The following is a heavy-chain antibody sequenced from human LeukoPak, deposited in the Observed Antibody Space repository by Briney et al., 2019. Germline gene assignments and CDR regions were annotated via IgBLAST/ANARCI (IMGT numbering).Heavy chain of an antibody. V-gene: IGHV4-59*01. J-gene: IGHJ4*02. Sequence: PSETLSLTCTVSGGSISASYWSWIRQPPGKGLEWIGYIYYSGSTNYNPSLKSRVTISVDTSKKQFSLKLTSVTAADTAVYYCATRPARGSGPYYPYFDYWGQGTLVTVSS. CDR3: ATRPARGSGPYYPYFDY. D-gene: IGHD3-22*01. CDR1: GGSISASY. CDR2: IYYSGST.